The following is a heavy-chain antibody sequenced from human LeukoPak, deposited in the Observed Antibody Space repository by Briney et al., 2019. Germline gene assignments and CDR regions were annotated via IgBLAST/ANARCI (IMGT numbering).Heavy chain of an antibody. Sequence: GGSLRLSCAASGFSFSNAWMSWVRQAPGKGLQWVGRVKRKTDGGTIDYAAPVKGRFTISRDDSTNTLYLQMNSLRAEDTAVYYCARDKMSKYRNTFDYWGQGTLVTVSS. V-gene: IGHV3-15*01. D-gene: IGHD2/OR15-2a*01. CDR1: GFSFSNAW. J-gene: IGHJ4*02. CDR2: VKRKTDGGTI. CDR3: ARDKMSKYRNTFDY.